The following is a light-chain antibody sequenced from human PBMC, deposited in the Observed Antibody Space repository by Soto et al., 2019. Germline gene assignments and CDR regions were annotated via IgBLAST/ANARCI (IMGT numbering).Light chain of an antibody. CDR2: WAS. CDR1: QSVLYSSDNKNY. J-gene: IGKJ4*01. V-gene: IGKV4-1*01. Sequence: DIVMTQSPDSLAVSLGERATINCTSSQSVLYSSDNKNYLAWYQQKPGQPPRXLIYWASSRESGVPDRFSASGSGTDFTLTISNLQAEDVAVYYCQQYYNTPLAFGGGTKVDIK. CDR3: QQYYNTPLA.